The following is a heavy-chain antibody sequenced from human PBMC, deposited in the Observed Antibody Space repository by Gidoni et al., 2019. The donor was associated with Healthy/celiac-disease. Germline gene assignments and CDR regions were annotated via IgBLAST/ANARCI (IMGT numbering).Heavy chain of an antibody. CDR2: ISSSSSDI. V-gene: IGHV3-21*01. Sequence: EVQLVESGGGLVKPGGSLRLSCAASGFTFSSYSRNWFRPAPGKGLEGVSSISSSSSDIYYADSVKGRFTISRDNAKNSLYLQMNSLRAEDTAVYYCARDREYSSSSLEWGWGQGTLVTVSA. CDR3: ARDREYSSSSLEWG. D-gene: IGHD6-6*01. J-gene: IGHJ4*02. CDR1: GFTFSSYS.